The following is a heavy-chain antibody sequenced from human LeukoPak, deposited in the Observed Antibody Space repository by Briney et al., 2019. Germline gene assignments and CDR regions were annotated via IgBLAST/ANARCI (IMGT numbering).Heavy chain of an antibody. V-gene: IGHV1-18*04. CDR2: ISAYNGNT. D-gene: IGHD6-19*01. CDR1: GYTFTDYY. J-gene: IGHJ4*02. CDR3: AREVAVAGFDY. Sequence: GASVKVSCKASGYTFTDYYMHWVRQAPGQGLEWMGWISAYNGNTNYAQKLQGRVTMTTDTSTSTAYMELRSLRSDDTAVYYCAREVAVAGFDYWGQGTLVTVSS.